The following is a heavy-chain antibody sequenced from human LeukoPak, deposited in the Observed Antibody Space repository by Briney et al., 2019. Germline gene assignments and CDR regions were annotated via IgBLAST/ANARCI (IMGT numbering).Heavy chain of an antibody. D-gene: IGHD2-2*01. CDR1: GFTFSSNA. CDR3: ARCASAVPAAVAY. Sequence: GGSLRLSCAVSGFTFSSNALSWVRQAPGKGLEWVSAISGGGGSSGGSTYYADSVKGRFTISKDNSKNTLYLQMSSLRAEDTAVYYCARCASAVPAAVAYWGQGTLVTVSS. V-gene: IGHV3-23*01. J-gene: IGHJ4*02. CDR2: ISGGGGSSGGST.